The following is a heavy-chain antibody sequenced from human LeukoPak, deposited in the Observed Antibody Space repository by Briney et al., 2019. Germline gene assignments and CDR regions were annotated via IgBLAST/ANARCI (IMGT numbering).Heavy chain of an antibody. CDR2: ISPSGGST. CDR1: GYTFTSYG. V-gene: IGHV1-46*01. Sequence: ASVKVSCKASGYTFTSYGISWVRQAPGQGPEWMGVISPSGGSTTYAQKFQGRVTLTRDMSTSTDYLELSSLRSEDTAVYYCARDNSVRDEAWWFNPWGQGTLVTVSA. D-gene: IGHD5-24*01. J-gene: IGHJ5*02. CDR3: ARDNSVRDEAWWFNP.